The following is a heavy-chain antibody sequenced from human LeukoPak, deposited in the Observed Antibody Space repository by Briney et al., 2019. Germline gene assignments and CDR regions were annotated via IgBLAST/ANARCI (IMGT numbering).Heavy chain of an antibody. CDR3: ASAPLNIVVVPAAKGAFDI. D-gene: IGHD2-2*01. CDR1: GHSISSGYY. Sequence: SETLSLTCTVSGHSISSGYYWGWIRQPPGKGLEWIGSIYHSGSTYYNPSLKSRVTISVDTSKNQFSLKLSSVTAADTAVYYCASAPLNIVVVPAAKGAFDIWGQGTMVTVSS. V-gene: IGHV4-38-2*02. CDR2: IYHSGST. J-gene: IGHJ3*02.